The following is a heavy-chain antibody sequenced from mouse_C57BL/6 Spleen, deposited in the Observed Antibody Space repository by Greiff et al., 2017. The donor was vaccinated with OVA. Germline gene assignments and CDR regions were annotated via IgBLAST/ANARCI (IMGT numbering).Heavy chain of an antibody. V-gene: IGHV1-42*01. CDR2: INPSTGGT. D-gene: IGHD2-3*01. CDR1: GYSFTGYY. Sequence: EVKVVESGPELVKPGASVKISCKASGYSFTGYYMNWVKQSPEKSLEWIGEINPSTGGTTYNQKFKAKATLTVDKSSSTAYMQLKSLTSEDSAVYYCARFYDGYYSWFAYWGQGTLVTVSA. J-gene: IGHJ3*01. CDR3: ARFYDGYYSWFAY.